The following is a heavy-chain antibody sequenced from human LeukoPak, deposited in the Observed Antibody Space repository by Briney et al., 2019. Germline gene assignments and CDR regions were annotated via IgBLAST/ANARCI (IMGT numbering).Heavy chain of an antibody. CDR2: ISAYNGNT. V-gene: IGHV1-18*01. CDR1: GYTFTSYS. Sequence: ASVKVSCKASGYTFTSYSISWVRQAPGQGLEWMGWISAYNGNTNYAQKLQGRVTMTTDTSTSTAYMELRSLRSDDTAVYYCARSGRYYYDSSGYPPNFDYWGQGTLVTVSS. D-gene: IGHD3-22*01. J-gene: IGHJ4*02. CDR3: ARSGRYYYDSSGYPPNFDY.